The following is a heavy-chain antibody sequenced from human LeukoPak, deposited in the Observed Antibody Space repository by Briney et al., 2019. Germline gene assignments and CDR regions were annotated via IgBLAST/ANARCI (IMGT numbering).Heavy chain of an antibody. CDR1: GFTFNNYA. CDR3: AKVPYYDSAFDY. D-gene: IGHD3-22*01. CDR2: ISGSGGST. Sequence: GGSLRLSCAASGFTFNNYAMSWVRQAPGKGLEWVSAISGSGGSTYYADSVKGRFTISRDNSKNTLYLQMNSLRAEDTAVYYCAKVPYYDSAFDYWGQGTLVTVSS. V-gene: IGHV3-23*01. J-gene: IGHJ4*02.